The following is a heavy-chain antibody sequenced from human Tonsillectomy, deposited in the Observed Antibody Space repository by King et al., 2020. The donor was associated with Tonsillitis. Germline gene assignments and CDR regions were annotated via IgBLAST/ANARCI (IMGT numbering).Heavy chain of an antibody. CDR1: GGSISSSGYY. CDR3: ARHKCGDTSCYWFYYYYMDV. D-gene: IGHD2-2*01. Sequence: LPLQESGPGLVKPSETLSLTCTVSGGSISSSGYYWGWIRQPPGKGLEWIGNMYNSGSTYHNPSLKSRVTISVDMPKNQFSLRLSSVTAADTAVYYCARHKCGDTSCYWFYYYYMDVWGKGTTVTVSS. CDR2: MYNSGST. V-gene: IGHV4-39*01. J-gene: IGHJ6*03.